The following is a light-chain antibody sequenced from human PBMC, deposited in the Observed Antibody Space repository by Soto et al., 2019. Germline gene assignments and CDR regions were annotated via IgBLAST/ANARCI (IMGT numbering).Light chain of an antibody. J-gene: IGKJ1*01. CDR1: QTVSSSY. CDR2: GAS. V-gene: IGKV3-20*01. Sequence: EFVLTQSPGTLSLSPGERATLSCRASQTVSSSYIAWYRHKRGQAPRRLIYGASIRATGIPDRFSGSGSGTDISLTISRLEREKIAQYICEQNMVSHLTFGQGTKV. CDR3: EQNMVSHLT.